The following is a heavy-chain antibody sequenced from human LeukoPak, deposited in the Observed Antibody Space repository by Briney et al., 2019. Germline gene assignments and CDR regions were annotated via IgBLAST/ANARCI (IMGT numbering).Heavy chain of an antibody. V-gene: IGHV3-48*03. Sequence: GGSLRLSCKASGFSFSNYDMNWGRQAPGKGLEWISYISRSGRTVTYADSVGGRSTLSRDNARNALSLQLDSLRVEDTAVYYCARDLLDTATAWGQGTLVVVSS. D-gene: IGHD2-15*01. CDR2: ISRSGRTV. CDR3: ARDLLDTATA. J-gene: IGHJ5*02. CDR1: GFSFSNYD.